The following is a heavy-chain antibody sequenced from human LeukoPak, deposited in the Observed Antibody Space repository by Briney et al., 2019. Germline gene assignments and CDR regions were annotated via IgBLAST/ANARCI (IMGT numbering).Heavy chain of an antibody. CDR3: ARRGSWFDP. CDR2: IYTSGST. V-gene: IGHV4-4*08. D-gene: IGHD2-15*01. CDR1: GGSISSYF. J-gene: IGHJ5*02. Sequence: PSETLSLTCTVSGGSISSYFWSWIRQPPGKRLEWIGYIYTSGSTKYNPSLKSRVTISLDTYKNQFSLKLNSVTAADTAVYYCARRGSWFDPWGQGALVTVSS.